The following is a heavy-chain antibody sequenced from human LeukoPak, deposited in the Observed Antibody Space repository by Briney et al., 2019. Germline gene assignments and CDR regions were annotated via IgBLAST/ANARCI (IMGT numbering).Heavy chain of an antibody. V-gene: IGHV3-7*01. D-gene: IGHD6-13*01. CDR1: GFTFSSYW. J-gene: IGHJ3*02. CDR2: IKQDGSEK. CDR3: ARIRSSSWFPSDAFDI. Sequence: GGSLRLSCAASGFTFSSYWMSWVRQAPGKGLEWVANIKQDGSEKYYVDSVKGRFTISRDNAKNSLYLQMNSLRAEDTAVYYCARIRSSSWFPSDAFDIWGQGTMVTVSS.